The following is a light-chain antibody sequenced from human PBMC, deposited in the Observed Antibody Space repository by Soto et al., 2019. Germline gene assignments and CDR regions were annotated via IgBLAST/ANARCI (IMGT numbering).Light chain of an antibody. CDR1: QSVSSSY. CDR3: QQYNKWPRT. CDR2: GAS. J-gene: IGKJ1*01. Sequence: DIALTQSPGTLSLSPGERATLSWKASQSVSSSYLAWYQQKPGQAPRLIIYGASSRATGIPARFSGSGSGTECTLTMSSPQSEDVAVYYCQQYNKWPRTLGQGTKVDI. V-gene: IGKV3-20*01.